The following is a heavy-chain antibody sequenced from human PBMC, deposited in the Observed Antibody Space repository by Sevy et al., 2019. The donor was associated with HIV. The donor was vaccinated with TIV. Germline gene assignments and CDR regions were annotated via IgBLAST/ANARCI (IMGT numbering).Heavy chain of an antibody. Sequence: GGSLRLSCAAPAFSFNTYAMSWVRRAPGKGLEWVSTISGSGDSTFYSDSVKGRFTISRDNSKNTLYLQMNSLRAEDTAVYYCAKPRGSFYFDYWGQGTLVTVSS. CDR1: AFSFNTYA. V-gene: IGHV3-23*01. D-gene: IGHD3-16*01. CDR2: ISGSGDST. J-gene: IGHJ4*02. CDR3: AKPRGSFYFDY.